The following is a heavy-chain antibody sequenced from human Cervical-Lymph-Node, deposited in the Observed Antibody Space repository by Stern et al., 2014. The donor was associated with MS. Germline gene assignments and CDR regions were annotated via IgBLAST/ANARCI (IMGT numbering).Heavy chain of an antibody. Sequence: QITLKESGPALVKPTQTLTLTCTFSGFSLSTRGMCVSWIRQPPGKALEWLALIDWDDDKYYSTSVKTRLTISKDTSKNQVVLTMTNMDPVDTATYYCARTRDYYDSSGYLWAFDIWGQGTLVTVSS. CDR2: IDWDDDK. D-gene: IGHD3-22*01. V-gene: IGHV2-70*01. J-gene: IGHJ3*02. CDR1: GFSLSTRGMC. CDR3: ARTRDYYDSSGYLWAFDI.